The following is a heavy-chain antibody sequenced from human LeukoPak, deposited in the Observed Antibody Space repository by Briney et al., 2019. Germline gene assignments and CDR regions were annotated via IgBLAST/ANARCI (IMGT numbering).Heavy chain of an antibody. CDR3: AKDSGAATSPLIYFDY. J-gene: IGHJ4*02. CDR1: GFTFDDYA. Sequence: GGSLRLSCAASGFTFDDYAMHWVRQAPGKGLEWVSGISWNSGSIGYADSVKGRFTISRDNAKNSLYLQMNSLRAEDTALYYCAKDSGAATSPLIYFDYWGQGTLVTVSS. D-gene: IGHD2-15*01. V-gene: IGHV3-9*01. CDR2: ISWNSGSI.